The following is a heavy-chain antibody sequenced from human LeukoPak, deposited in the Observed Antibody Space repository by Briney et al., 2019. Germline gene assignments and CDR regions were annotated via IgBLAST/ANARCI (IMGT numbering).Heavy chain of an antibody. CDR1: GFTFDDYG. J-gene: IGHJ3*02. Sequence: GGSLRLSCEASGFTFDDYGMSWFRQSTGKGLDWVSAITNWNGGSTGYADSVRGRFTISRDNAKNSLYLQMNSLRAEDTALYYCARCSRSSTDCYSAFDIWGQGTMVTVSS. CDR3: ARCSRSSTDCYSAFDI. V-gene: IGHV3-20*04. CDR2: ITNWNGGST. D-gene: IGHD2-2*02.